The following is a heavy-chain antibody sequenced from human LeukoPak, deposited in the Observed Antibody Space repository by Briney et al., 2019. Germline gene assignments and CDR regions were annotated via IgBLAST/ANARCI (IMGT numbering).Heavy chain of an antibody. V-gene: IGHV5-51*01. CDR1: GHSFTNHW. D-gene: IGHD5-18*01. CDR2: IYPGDSDT. J-gene: IGHJ4*02. CDR3: ATALQLWSPIDY. Sequence: GESLKISCKVSGHSFTNHWIGWVRQMPGKGLEWMGIIYPGDSDTRYSPSFQGQVTISADKSISTAYLQWSSLKASDTAMYYCATALQLWSPIDYWGQGTLVTVSS.